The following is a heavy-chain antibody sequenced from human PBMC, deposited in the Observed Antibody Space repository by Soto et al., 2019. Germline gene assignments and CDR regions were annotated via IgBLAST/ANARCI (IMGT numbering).Heavy chain of an antibody. V-gene: IGHV4-39*01. CDR2: IYYSGST. CDR3: ARQGCLDSSGWTYLYYYYYGMDV. D-gene: IGHD6-19*01. J-gene: IGHJ6*02. Sequence: SETLSLTCTVSGGSISSSSYYWGWIRQPPGKGLERIGSIYYSGSTYYNPSLKSRVTISVDTSKNQFSLKLSSVTAADTAMYYCARQGCLDSSGWTYLYYYYYGMDVWGQGTTVTVSS. CDR1: GGSISSSSYY.